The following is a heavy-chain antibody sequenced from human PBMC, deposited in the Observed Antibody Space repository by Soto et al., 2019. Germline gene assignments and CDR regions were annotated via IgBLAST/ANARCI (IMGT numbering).Heavy chain of an antibody. J-gene: IGHJ6*03. Sequence: GGSLRLSCAASGFTFSSYAMSWVRQAPGKGLEWVSAISGSGGSTYYADSVKGRFTISRDNSKNTLYLQMNSLRAEDTAVYYCANFDHSKYHTDPPLMDVWGKGTTVTVSS. CDR1: GFTFSSYA. CDR2: ISGSGGST. CDR3: ANFDHSKYHTDPPLMDV. V-gene: IGHV3-23*01. D-gene: IGHD5-18*01.